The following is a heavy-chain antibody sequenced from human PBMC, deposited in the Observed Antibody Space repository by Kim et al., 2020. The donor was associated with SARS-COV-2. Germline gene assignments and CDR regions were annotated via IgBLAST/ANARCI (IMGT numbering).Heavy chain of an antibody. CDR2: ISDSGLGT. D-gene: IGHD3-10*01. CDR1: GFTFSNYA. CDR3: ARGYSGNRLNDAFEI. Sequence: GGSLRLSCAASGFTFSNYAMSWVRQAPGKGLEWVSAISDSGLGTYYADSVKGRFTISRDNSKNTLDLQMSSLRAGDTAVYYCARGYSGNRLNDAFEIWG. J-gene: IGHJ3*02. V-gene: IGHV3-23*01.